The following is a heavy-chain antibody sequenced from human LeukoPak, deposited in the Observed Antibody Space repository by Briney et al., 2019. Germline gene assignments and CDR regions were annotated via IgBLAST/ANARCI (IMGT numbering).Heavy chain of an antibody. Sequence: SETLSLACTVSGGSIRSYYWDWIRQPPGKGLEWIGYISYSGTTSYNPSLKSRVTISADTSKNQFSLKVRSVTAADTAVYYCARHNYGASDQIKWGQGTLVTVSS. V-gene: IGHV4-59*08. CDR1: GGSIRSYY. J-gene: IGHJ4*02. D-gene: IGHD4-17*01. CDR3: ARHNYGASDQIK. CDR2: ISYSGTT.